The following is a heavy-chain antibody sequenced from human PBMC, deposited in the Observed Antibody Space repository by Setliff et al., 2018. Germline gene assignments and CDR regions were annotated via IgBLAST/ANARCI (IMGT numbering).Heavy chain of an antibody. CDR1: GDSMSFSY. J-gene: IGHJ6*03. Sequence: PSETLSLTCSVSGDSMSFSYWSWIRQPPGKGLEWIGYIYYSGSTYYNPSLKSRVSISVDTSKNQFSLKLSSVTAADTAVYYCAREQWLDPPGYYYMDVWAKGTTVTVSS. CDR2: IYYSGST. D-gene: IGHD6-19*01. CDR3: AREQWLDPPGYYYMDV. V-gene: IGHV4-59*12.